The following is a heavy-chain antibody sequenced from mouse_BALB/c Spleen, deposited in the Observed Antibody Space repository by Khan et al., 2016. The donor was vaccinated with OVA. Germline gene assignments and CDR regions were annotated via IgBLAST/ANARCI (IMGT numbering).Heavy chain of an antibody. D-gene: IGHD1-1*01. CDR2: ISYSGST. J-gene: IGHJ4*01. V-gene: IGHV3-2*02. CDR3: ARGNYYGYAMDY. CDR1: GYSITSNYA. Sequence: EVELVESGPGLVKPSQSLSLTCTVTGYSITSNYAWNWIRQFPGNKLEWMGYISYSGSTNYHPSLKSRISITRDTSKNQFFLQLNSVTTEDTATYYCARGNYYGYAMDYWGQGTSITVPS.